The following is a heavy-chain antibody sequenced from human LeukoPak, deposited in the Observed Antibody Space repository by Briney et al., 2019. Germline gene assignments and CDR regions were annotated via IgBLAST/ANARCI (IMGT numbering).Heavy chain of an antibody. J-gene: IGHJ4*02. V-gene: IGHV3-21*01. CDR2: ISSSSSYI. CDR3: ARDMTTTLDY. CDR1: GFTFSSYA. Sequence: GGSLRLSCAASGFTFSSYAMHWVRQAPGKGLEWVSSISSSSSYIYYADSVKGRFTISRDNAKNSLYLQMNSLRAEDTAVYYCARDMTTTLDYWGQGTLVTVSS. D-gene: IGHD4-17*01.